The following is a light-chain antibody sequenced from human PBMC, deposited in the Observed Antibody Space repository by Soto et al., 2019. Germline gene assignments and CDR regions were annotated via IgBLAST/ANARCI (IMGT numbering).Light chain of an antibody. J-gene: IGKJ1*01. Sequence: EIVMTQSPTTMSVSPGDRAILSCRASQNIGRNLAWYQQKPGQAPRLLIHSASTRATGIPATFSGSGSGTEFTLTVSSLQSEDFAVYYCQQYNNWPRTFGQGTKVDIK. CDR3: QQYNNWPRT. V-gene: IGKV3-15*01. CDR2: SAS. CDR1: QNIGRN.